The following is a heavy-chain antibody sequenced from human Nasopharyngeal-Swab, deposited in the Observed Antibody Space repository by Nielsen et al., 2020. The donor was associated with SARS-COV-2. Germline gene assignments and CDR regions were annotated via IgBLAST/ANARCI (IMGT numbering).Heavy chain of an antibody. D-gene: IGHD6-19*01. V-gene: IGHV3-23*01. Sequence: GEALKISWASSGITFSSYAMSWVRQAPGKGLEWVSAISGSGGSTYYADSVRGRCTISRDNSKNTMYLQMNSLRAEETAVYYCAKGWQWLVRDAFDIWGQGTMVTVSS. CDR3: AKGWQWLVRDAFDI. J-gene: IGHJ3*02. CDR2: ISGSGGST. CDR1: GITFSSYA.